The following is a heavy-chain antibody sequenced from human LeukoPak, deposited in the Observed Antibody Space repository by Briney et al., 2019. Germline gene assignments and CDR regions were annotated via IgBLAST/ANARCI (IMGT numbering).Heavy chain of an antibody. J-gene: IGHJ4*02. V-gene: IGHV1-2*04. CDR1: GYTLTELS. CDR2: INPNSGGT. CDR3: ARAYGGSGRSFDY. D-gene: IGHD6-19*01. Sequence: ASVKVSCKVSGYTLTELSMHWVRQAPGQGLEWMGWINPNSGGTNYAQKFQGWVTMTRDTSISTAYMELSRLRSDDTAVYYCARAYGGSGRSFDYWGQGTLVTVSS.